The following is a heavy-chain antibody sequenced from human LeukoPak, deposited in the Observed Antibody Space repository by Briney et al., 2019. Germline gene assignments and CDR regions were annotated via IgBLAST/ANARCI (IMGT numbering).Heavy chain of an antibody. CDR2: MSFDGSNK. Sequence: GGSLRLSCAASGFTFSSYAMHWVRQAPGKGLEWVAVMSFDGSNKYYADSVKGRFTISRDNSKNTLYLQMNSLRAEDTAVYYCARDWAKYDSSGNYWGQGTLVNGSS. CDR3: ARDWAKYDSSGNY. D-gene: IGHD3-22*01. V-gene: IGHV3-30*04. J-gene: IGHJ4*02. CDR1: GFTFSSYA.